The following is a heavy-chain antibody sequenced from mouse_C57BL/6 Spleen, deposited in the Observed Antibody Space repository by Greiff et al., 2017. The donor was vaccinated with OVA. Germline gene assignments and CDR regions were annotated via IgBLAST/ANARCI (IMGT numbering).Heavy chain of an antibody. CDR3: AREDYSNFYFDY. J-gene: IGHJ2*01. CDR2: IWSGGST. V-gene: IGHV2-2*01. CDR1: GFSLTSYG. D-gene: IGHD2-5*01. Sequence: QVQLKESGPGLVQPSQSLSITCTVSGFSLTSYGVHWVRQSPGKGLEWLGVIWSGGSTDYNAAFISRLSISKDNSKSQVFFKMNSLQADDTAIYYCAREDYSNFYFDYWGQGTTLTVSS.